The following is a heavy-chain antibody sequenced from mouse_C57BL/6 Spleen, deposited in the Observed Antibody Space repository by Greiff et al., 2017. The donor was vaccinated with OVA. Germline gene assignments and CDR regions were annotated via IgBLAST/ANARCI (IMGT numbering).Heavy chain of an antibody. CDR3: ARGGTAQALDY. Sequence: VQLKQSGPELVKPGASVKIPCKASGYTFTDYNMDWVKQSHGKSLEWIGDINPNNGGTIYNQKFKGKATLTVDKSSSTAYMELRSLTSEDTAVYYCARGGTAQALDYWGQGTTLTVSS. CDR1: GYTFTDYN. D-gene: IGHD3-2*02. CDR2: INPNNGGT. J-gene: IGHJ2*01. V-gene: IGHV1-18*01.